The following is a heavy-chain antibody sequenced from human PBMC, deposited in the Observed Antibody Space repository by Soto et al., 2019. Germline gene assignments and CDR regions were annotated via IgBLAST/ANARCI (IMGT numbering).Heavy chain of an antibody. CDR1: GGSISGSY. Sequence: SSETLSLTCSVSGGSISGSYWSWIRQSPGKGLEWLGYVYYTGSTNYSPSLRSRVSISVDTSKNEFSLKLSSVTAADTAVYFCARSVAVPGAHIDYWGQGTQVTVSS. CDR3: ARSVAVPGAHIDY. J-gene: IGHJ4*02. CDR2: VYYTGST. V-gene: IGHV4-59*01. D-gene: IGHD6-19*01.